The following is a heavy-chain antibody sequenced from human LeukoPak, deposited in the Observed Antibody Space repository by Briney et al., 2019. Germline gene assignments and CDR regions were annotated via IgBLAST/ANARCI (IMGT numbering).Heavy chain of an antibody. J-gene: IGHJ4*02. CDR2: IYSGGNT. V-gene: IGHV3-53*01. Sequence: GGSLRLSCAASGFTVSTNYMTXXRXAPGKXXXXXSIIYSGGNTYYADSVKGRFTISRDNSKNTLYLQMNSLRAEDTAVYYCASRSVAGTKTPFDYWGQGTLVTVSS. CDR3: ASRSVAGTKTPFDY. CDR1: GFTVSTNY. D-gene: IGHD6-19*01.